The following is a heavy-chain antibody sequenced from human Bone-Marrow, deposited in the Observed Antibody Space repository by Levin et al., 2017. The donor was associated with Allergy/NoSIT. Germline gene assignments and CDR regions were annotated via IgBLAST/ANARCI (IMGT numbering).Heavy chain of an antibody. J-gene: IGHJ4*02. D-gene: IGHD4-17*01. Sequence: GGSLRLSCAASGFTFSSYWMSWVRQAPGKGLEWVANIKQDGSEKYYVDSVKGRFTISRDNAKNSLYLQMNSLRAEDTAVYYCARVFFGFDYGETFDYWGQGTLVTVSS. V-gene: IGHV3-7*01. CDR3: ARVFFGFDYGETFDY. CDR2: IKQDGSEK. CDR1: GFTFSSYW.